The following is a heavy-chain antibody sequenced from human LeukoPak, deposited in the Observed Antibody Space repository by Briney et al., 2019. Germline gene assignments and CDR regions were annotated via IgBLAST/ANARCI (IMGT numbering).Heavy chain of an antibody. V-gene: IGHV3-7*01. D-gene: IGHD1-26*01. CDR2: IKQDGSEK. CDR3: ARDEVGGSYAY. J-gene: IGHJ4*02. CDR1: GFTFSLYY. Sequence: GGSLRLSCAASGFTFSLYYMTWVRQAPGKGLEWVANIKQDGSEKNYADSVKGRFTISRDNAKNSLYLQMSSLRAEDTAVYYCARDEVGGSYAYWGQGTLVTVSS.